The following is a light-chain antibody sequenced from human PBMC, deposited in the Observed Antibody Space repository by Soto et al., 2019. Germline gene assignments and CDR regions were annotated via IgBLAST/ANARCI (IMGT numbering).Light chain of an antibody. CDR2: DAS. CDR1: QSISSC. J-gene: IGKJ1*01. CDR3: QQYNSYSPWT. V-gene: IGKV1-5*01. Sequence: DIQMTQSPSTLSASVGDRVTITCRAIQSISSCLAWYQQKPGKAPKLLIYDASSLESGVPSRFSGSGSGTEFTLTISSLQPDDFATYYCQQYNSYSPWTFGQGTKVEIK.